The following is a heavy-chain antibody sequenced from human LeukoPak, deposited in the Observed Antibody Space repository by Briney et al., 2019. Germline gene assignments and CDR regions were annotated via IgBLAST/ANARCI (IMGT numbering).Heavy chain of an antibody. CDR1: GGSFSGYY. Sequence: KPSETLSLTCAVYGGSFSGYYWSWIRQPPGKGLEWIGEINHSGSTNYNPSLKSRVTMSVDTSKNQFSLKLSSVTAADTAVYYCARGRIYCSSTSCYGGAFDIWGQGTMVTVSS. CDR2: INHSGST. V-gene: IGHV4-34*01. D-gene: IGHD2-2*01. J-gene: IGHJ3*02. CDR3: ARGRIYCSSTSCYGGAFDI.